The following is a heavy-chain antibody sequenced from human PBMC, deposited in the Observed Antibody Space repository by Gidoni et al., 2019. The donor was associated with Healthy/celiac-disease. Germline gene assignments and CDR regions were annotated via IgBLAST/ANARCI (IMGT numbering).Heavy chain of an antibody. V-gene: IGHV3-21*01. CDR1: GFPCGSYS. CDR2: SSSSSSDI. Sequence: EVQLVESGGGLVKPGGSRRLSWAASGFPCGSYSMNWVRPAPGKGLEWVSASSSSSSDIYYADSVKGRFTISRDNAKNSLYLQMNSLRAEDTAVYYCARSGTHNWFDPWGQGTLVTVSS. CDR3: ARSGTHNWFDP. D-gene: IGHD3-10*01. J-gene: IGHJ5*02.